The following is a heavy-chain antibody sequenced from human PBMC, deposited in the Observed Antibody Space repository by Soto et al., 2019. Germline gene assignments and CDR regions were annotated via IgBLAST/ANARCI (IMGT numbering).Heavy chain of an antibody. D-gene: IGHD2-8*01. J-gene: IGHJ6*02. Sequence: QVQLVQSGAEVTKPGASVKVSCKASGYTFTSSDINWVRQATGQGLEWMGWMSPNSGATGYAQKFQGRVTMTRDTSISTVYMELSNLRSEDTAIYYCARGVDNGVDVWGQGSTVTVSS. CDR1: GYTFTSSD. V-gene: IGHV1-8*01. CDR3: ARGVDNGVDV. CDR2: MSPNSGAT.